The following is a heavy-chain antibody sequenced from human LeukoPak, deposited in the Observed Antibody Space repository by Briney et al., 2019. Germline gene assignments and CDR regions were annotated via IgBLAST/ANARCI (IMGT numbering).Heavy chain of an antibody. Sequence: GGSLRLSCAASGFTFSSYSMNWVRQAPGKGLEWGSSISSGSSYIYYADSVKGRFTISRDNAKNSLYLQMNSLRAEDTAVYYCARDGNYYGSGSFDFDYWGQGALVTVSS. J-gene: IGHJ4*02. CDR3: ARDGNYYGSGSFDFDY. D-gene: IGHD3-10*01. V-gene: IGHV3-21*01. CDR2: ISSGSSYI. CDR1: GFTFSSYS.